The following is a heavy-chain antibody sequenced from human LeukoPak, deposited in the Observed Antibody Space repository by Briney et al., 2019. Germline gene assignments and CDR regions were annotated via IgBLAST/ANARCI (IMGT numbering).Heavy chain of an antibody. CDR1: GFSFNSYW. V-gene: IGHV3-7*01. CDR2: IKQDGSEK. Sequence: GGSLRLSCAASGFSFNSYWMSWVRQAPGKGLEWVANIKQDGSEKYYVDSVKGRFTISRDNAKSALYLQMNSLRAEDTALSYCASGTWNFDLWGRGTPLSVSS. J-gene: IGHJ2*01. CDR3: ASGTWNFDL. D-gene: IGHD1-1*01.